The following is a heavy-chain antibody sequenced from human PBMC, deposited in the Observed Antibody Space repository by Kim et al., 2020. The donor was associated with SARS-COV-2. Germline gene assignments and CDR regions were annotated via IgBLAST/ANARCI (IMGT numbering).Heavy chain of an antibody. CDR3: ARDWAGWFGERYFDY. Sequence: GGSLRLSCAASGFTVSSNYMSWVRQAPGKGLEWVSGIYSGGSTYYADSVKGRFTISRDNSKNTLYLQMNSLRAEDTAVYYCARDWAGWFGERYFDYWGQGTLVTVSS. CDR1: GFTVSSNY. V-gene: IGHV3-53*01. CDR2: IYSGGST. D-gene: IGHD3-10*01. J-gene: IGHJ4*02.